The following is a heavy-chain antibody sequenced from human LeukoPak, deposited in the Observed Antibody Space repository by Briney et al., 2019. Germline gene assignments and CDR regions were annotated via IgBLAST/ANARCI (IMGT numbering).Heavy chain of an antibody. V-gene: IGHV3-21*01. CDR1: GFTFSSYS. CDR3: ARDHSIAAAGGFDY. J-gene: IGHJ4*02. CDR2: ISSSSSYI. D-gene: IGHD6-13*01. Sequence: GGSLRLSCAASGFTFSSYSMNWVRQAPGKVLDWVSSISSSSSYIYYADSVKGRFTISRDNAKNSLYLQMNSLRAEDTAVYYCARDHSIAAAGGFDYWGQGTLVTVSS.